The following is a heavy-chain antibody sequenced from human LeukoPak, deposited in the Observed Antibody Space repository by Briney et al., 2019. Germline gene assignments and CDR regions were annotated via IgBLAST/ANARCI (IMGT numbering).Heavy chain of an antibody. J-gene: IGHJ5*02. Sequence: GRSLRLSCAASGFTFDDYAMHWVRQAPGKGLEWVSGISWNSGSIGYADSVKGRFTISRDNSKNTQYLQMNSLRAEDTAVYYCAKIDSSGPFDWLDPWGQGTLVTVSS. V-gene: IGHV3-9*01. CDR2: ISWNSGSI. CDR3: AKIDSSGPFDWLDP. D-gene: IGHD3-22*01. CDR1: GFTFDDYA.